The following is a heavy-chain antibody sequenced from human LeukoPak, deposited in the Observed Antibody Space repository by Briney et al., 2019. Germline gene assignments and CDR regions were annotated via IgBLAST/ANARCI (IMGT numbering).Heavy chain of an antibody. CDR2: IIPILGIA. D-gene: IGHD4-17*01. Sequence: GASVKASCKASGGTFSSYAISWVRQAPGQGLEWMGRIIPILGIANYAQKFQGRVTITADKSTSTAYMELSSLRSEDTAVYYCARGSRYGDYSSWFDPWGQGTLVTVSS. CDR1: GGTFSSYA. J-gene: IGHJ5*02. CDR3: ARGSRYGDYSSWFDP. V-gene: IGHV1-69*04.